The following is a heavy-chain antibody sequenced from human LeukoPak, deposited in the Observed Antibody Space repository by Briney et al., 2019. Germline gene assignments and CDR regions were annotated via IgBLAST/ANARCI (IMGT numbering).Heavy chain of an antibody. D-gene: IGHD2-15*01. J-gene: IGHJ4*02. CDR1: GGSFSGYY. V-gene: IGHV4-34*01. Sequence: SETLSLTCAVYGGSFSGYYWSWIRQPPGKGLEWIGEINHSGSTNYNPSLKSRVTISVDTSKNQFSLKMSSVTAADTAVYYCARGLYCSGGSCSFGSWGQGTLVTVSA. CDR2: INHSGST. CDR3: ARGLYCSGGSCSFGS.